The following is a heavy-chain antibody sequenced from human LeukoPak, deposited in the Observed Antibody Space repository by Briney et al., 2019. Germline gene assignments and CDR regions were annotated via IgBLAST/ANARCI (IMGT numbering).Heavy chain of an antibody. V-gene: IGHV3-30*03. Sequence: GGSLRLSCAASGFPFSSYGMQWVRQAPGKGLEWVAVISYDGSNKYYADSVKGRFTVSRDNSKNTLYLQMNSLRSDDTAVYYCASGGLMGATDSFSYWGQGTLVTVSS. J-gene: IGHJ4*02. CDR2: ISYDGSNK. D-gene: IGHD1-26*01. CDR3: ASGGLMGATDSFSY. CDR1: GFPFSSYG.